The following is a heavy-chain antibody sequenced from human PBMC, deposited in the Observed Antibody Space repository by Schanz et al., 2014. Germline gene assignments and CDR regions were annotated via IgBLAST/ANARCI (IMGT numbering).Heavy chain of an antibody. J-gene: IGHJ6*02. CDR3: ARDLTVDTGYVVHYYYYGMDV. CDR1: GYTFSFTSYN. D-gene: IGHD5-12*01. V-gene: IGHV1-3*01. Sequence: QVQVEQSGPEVKKPGASVTVSCQASGYTFSFTSYNVHWVRQAPGQGLEWMGWISPYNGNMKYSQKFQGRVTITRDTSASTAYMELTSLRSEDTAVYFCARDLTVDTGYVVHYYYYGMDVWGQGTTVTVSS. CDR2: ISPYNGNM.